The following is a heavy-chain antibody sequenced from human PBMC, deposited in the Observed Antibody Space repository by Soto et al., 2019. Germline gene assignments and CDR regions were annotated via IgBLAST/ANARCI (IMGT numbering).Heavy chain of an antibody. V-gene: IGHV1-69*01. CDR2: IIPIFGTA. Sequence: QVQLVQSGAEVKKPGSSVKVSCKASGGTFSSYAISWVRQAPGQGLEWMGGIIPIFGTANYAQKLQGRVTITAEESTSTACMELSSLRSEDTAVYYCAREQLLAGRCWFDPWGQGTVVTVSS. J-gene: IGHJ5*02. CDR1: GGTFSSYA. D-gene: IGHD1-26*01. CDR3: AREQLLAGRCWFDP.